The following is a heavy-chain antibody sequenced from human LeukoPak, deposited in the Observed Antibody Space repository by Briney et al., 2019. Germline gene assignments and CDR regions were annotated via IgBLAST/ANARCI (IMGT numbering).Heavy chain of an antibody. J-gene: IGHJ4*02. V-gene: IGHV3-74*01. CDR1: GFTFSSYW. CDR2: INIDGSNT. CDR3: AKDRVWGYGDLECQFDY. D-gene: IGHD4-17*01. Sequence: PGESLRLSCAASGFTFSSYWMHWVRQAPGKGLVWVSRINIDGSNTNYADSVKGRFTISRDNSKNTLYLQMNSLRAEDTAVYYCAKDRVWGYGDLECQFDYWGQGTLVTVSS.